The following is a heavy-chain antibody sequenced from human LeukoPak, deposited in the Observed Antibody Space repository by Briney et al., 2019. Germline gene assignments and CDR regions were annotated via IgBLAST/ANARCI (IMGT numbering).Heavy chain of an antibody. CDR3: ARGRDGYNYGAFDI. CDR1: GGSFSGYY. V-gene: IGHV4-59*01. D-gene: IGHD5-24*01. J-gene: IGHJ3*02. Sequence: PSETLSLTCAVYGGSFSGYYWSWIRQPPGKGLEWIGYIYYSGSTNYNPSLKSRVTISVDTSKNQFSLKLSSVTAADTAVYYCARGRDGYNYGAFDIWGQGTMVTVSS. CDR2: IYYSGST.